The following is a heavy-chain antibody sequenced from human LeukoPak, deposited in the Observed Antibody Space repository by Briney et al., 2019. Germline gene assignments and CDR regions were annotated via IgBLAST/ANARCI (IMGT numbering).Heavy chain of an antibody. CDR1: GFTFTNAW. V-gene: IGHV3-15*01. D-gene: IGHD2-2*01. CDR2: IRSKPDGGTT. CDR3: TAWAPGAILDY. Sequence: GGSLRLSCAASGFTFTNAWMNWVRQAPGMGLEWVGRIRSKPDGGTTDYAAPVKGRFTISSDDSKNTLYLQMNSLKTEDTAVYYCTAWAPGAILDYWGQGTLVTVSS. J-gene: IGHJ4*02.